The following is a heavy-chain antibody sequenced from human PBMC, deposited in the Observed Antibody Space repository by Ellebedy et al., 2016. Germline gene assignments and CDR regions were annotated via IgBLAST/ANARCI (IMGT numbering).Heavy chain of an antibody. V-gene: IGHV3-23*01. J-gene: IGHJ4*02. CDR3: AKLFGELLYSPFDY. Sequence: GGSLRLXXAASGFTFSSYAMSWVRQAPGKGLEWVSAISGSGGSTYYADSVKGRFTISRDNSKNTLYLQMNSLRAEDTAVYYCAKLFGELLYSPFDYWGQGTLVTVSS. D-gene: IGHD3-10*02. CDR1: GFTFSSYA. CDR2: ISGSGGST.